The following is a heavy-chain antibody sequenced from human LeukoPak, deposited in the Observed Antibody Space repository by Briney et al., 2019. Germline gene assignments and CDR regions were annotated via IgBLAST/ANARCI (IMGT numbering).Heavy chain of an antibody. Sequence: GGSLRLSCAASGFTFSSYWLHWVRQAPGKGLVWVSRINSDGSSSTYADSVKGRFTISRDNSKNTLYLQMNSLRAEDTAVYYCAKGYYYDSSGYYEDAFDIWGQGTMVTVSS. CDR1: GFTFSSYW. V-gene: IGHV3-74*01. CDR3: AKGYYYDSSGYYEDAFDI. CDR2: INSDGSSS. D-gene: IGHD3-22*01. J-gene: IGHJ3*02.